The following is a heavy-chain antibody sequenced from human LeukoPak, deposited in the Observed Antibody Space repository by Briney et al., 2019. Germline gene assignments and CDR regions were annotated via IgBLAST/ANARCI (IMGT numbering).Heavy chain of an antibody. CDR2: IIPIFGTA. Sequence: GASVKVSCKASGGTFSSYAISWVRQAPGQGLEWMGGIIPIFGTANYAQKFQGRVTITADESTSTAYMELSSLRSEDTAVYYCARGISLFGPQPAPTPYYFDYWGQGTLVTVSS. CDR3: ARGISLFGPQPAPTPYYFDY. D-gene: IGHD3-10*02. J-gene: IGHJ4*02. V-gene: IGHV1-69*13. CDR1: GGTFSSYA.